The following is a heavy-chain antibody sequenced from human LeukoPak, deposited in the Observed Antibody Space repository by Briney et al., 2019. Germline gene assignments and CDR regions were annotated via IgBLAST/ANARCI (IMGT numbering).Heavy chain of an antibody. CDR1: GGSISSSSDY. J-gene: IGHJ4*02. CDR2: IYYSGST. CDR3: ARFTAGYCSSTSCYGFDY. D-gene: IGHD2-2*01. V-gene: IGHV4-39*01. Sequence: SETLSLTCTVSGGSISSSSDYWGWIRQPPGKGLEWIGSIYYSGSTYYNPSLKSRVTISVDTSKYQFSLKLSSVTAADTAVYYCARFTAGYCSSTSCYGFDYWGQGTLVTVSS.